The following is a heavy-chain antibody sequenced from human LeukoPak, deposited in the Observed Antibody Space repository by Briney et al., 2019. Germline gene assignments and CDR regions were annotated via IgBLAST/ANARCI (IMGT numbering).Heavy chain of an antibody. V-gene: IGHV1-8*03. D-gene: IGHD3-22*01. CDR2: MNPNSGNT. Sequence: ASVKVSCKASGYTFTSYDINWVRQATGQGLEWMGWMNPNSGNTGYAQKFQGRVTITRNTSISTAYMELSSLRSEDTAVCYCARGLRYYYDSDSADYWGQGTLVTVSS. J-gene: IGHJ4*02. CDR3: ARGLRYYYDSDSADY. CDR1: GYTFTSYD.